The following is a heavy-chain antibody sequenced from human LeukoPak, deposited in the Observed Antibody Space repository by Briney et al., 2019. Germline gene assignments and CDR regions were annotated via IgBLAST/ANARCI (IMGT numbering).Heavy chain of an antibody. CDR2: ISWNSGSI. Sequence: GRSLRLSCAASGFTFDDYAMHWVRQAPGKGLVWVSGISWNSGSIGYADSVKGRFTISRDNSKNTMSVQMDDLRAEDTAVYYCTRYNNDHFDYWGQGTLVTVSS. CDR1: GFTFDDYA. V-gene: IGHV3-9*01. D-gene: IGHD5-24*01. J-gene: IGHJ4*02. CDR3: TRYNNDHFDY.